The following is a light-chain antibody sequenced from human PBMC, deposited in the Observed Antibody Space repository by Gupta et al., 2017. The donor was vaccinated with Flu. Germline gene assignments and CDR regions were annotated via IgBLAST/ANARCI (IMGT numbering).Light chain of an antibody. V-gene: IGKV3-11*01. Sequence: EIVLTQSPDTLSLSPGERATLSCRASQSVTNYLVWYQQKPGQAPRLLIYDASNRATGIPARFSGSGSGTDFTLTISSRQPEDFAVYYCQLRSNWAPITFGQGTRLEIK. J-gene: IGKJ5*01. CDR3: QLRSNWAPIT. CDR1: QSVTNY. CDR2: DAS.